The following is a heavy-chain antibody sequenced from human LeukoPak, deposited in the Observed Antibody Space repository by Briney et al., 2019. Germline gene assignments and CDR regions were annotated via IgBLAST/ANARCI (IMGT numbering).Heavy chain of an antibody. CDR1: GFSISRSYY. CDR2: IYRSGTT. Sequence: PSETLSLTCGVSGFSISRSYYWAWIRQPPGKGLEWIGSIYRSGTTYYNPSLKSRVTISVDTSKNQFSLSLTSVTAADTAVYYCARAYSRTPGIYYFDYWGPGTLVTVSS. V-gene: IGHV4-38-2*01. J-gene: IGHJ4*02. D-gene: IGHD6-13*01. CDR3: ARAYSRTPGIYYFDY.